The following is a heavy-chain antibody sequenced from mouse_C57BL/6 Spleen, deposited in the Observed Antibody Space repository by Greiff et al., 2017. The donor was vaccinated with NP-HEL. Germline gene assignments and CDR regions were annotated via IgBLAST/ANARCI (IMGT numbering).Heavy chain of an antibody. CDR3: ARVTSWYFDV. CDR1: GYAFSSYW. CDR2: IYPGDGDT. D-gene: IGHD2-12*01. Sequence: VKLVESGAELVKPGASVKISCKASGYAFSSYWMNWVKQRPGKGLEWIGQIYPGDGDTNYNGKFKGKATLTADKSSSTAYMQLSSLTSEDSAVYFCARVTSWYFDVWGTGTTVTVSS. V-gene: IGHV1-80*01. J-gene: IGHJ1*03.